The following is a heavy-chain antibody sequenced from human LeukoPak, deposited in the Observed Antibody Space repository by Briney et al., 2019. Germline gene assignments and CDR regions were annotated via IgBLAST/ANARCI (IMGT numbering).Heavy chain of an antibody. CDR1: GGSISSYY. D-gene: IGHD3-9*01. CDR2: IYYSGST. V-gene: IGHV4-59*01. Sequence: SETLSLTCTVSGGSISSYYWSWIRQPPGKGLEWIGYIYYSGSTNYNPSLKSRVTISVDTSKNQFSLKLSSVAAADTAVYYCARAPEYYDILTGYYLHDAFDIWGQGTMVTVSS. CDR3: ARAPEYYDILTGYYLHDAFDI. J-gene: IGHJ3*02.